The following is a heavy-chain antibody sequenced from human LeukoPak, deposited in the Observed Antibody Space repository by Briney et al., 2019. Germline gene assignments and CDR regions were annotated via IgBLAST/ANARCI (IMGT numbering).Heavy chain of an antibody. CDR2: IYYSGST. CDR3: ARGHADYYGSGPGPAGY. Sequence: SETLSLTCTVSGGSISSGGYYWSWIRQHPGKGLEWIGYIYYSGSTYYNPSLKSRVTISVDTSKNQFSLKLSSVTAADTAVYYCARGHADYYGSGPGPAGYWGQGTLVTVSS. CDR1: GGSISSGGYY. D-gene: IGHD3-10*01. J-gene: IGHJ4*02. V-gene: IGHV4-31*03.